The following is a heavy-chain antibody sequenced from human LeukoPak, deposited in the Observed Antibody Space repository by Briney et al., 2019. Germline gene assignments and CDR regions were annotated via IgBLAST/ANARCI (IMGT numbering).Heavy chain of an antibody. D-gene: IGHD2-15*01. Sequence: GGSLRLSCAASGLTVSINYMTWVRQAPGKGLEGVSVIYSGGSTYYADSVKGRFTISRDNSKNTLYLQMNSLRAEDTAVYYCARGPYCSGGSCYSTNAFDIWGQGTMVTVSS. CDR3: ARGPYCSGGSCYSTNAFDI. CDR1: GLTVSINY. CDR2: IYSGGST. V-gene: IGHV3-53*01. J-gene: IGHJ3*02.